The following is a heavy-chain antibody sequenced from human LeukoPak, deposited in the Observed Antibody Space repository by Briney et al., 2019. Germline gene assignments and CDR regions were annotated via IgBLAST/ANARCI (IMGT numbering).Heavy chain of an antibody. V-gene: IGHV4-39*01. D-gene: IGHD2-15*01. CDR3: ARQEVGYCSGGSCFLLAFDI. Sequence: SETLSLTCTVSGGSISSSSYYWGWIRQPPGKGLEWIGSIYYSGSTYYNPSLKSRVTISVDTSKNQFSLKLSSVTAADTAVYYCARQEVGYCSGGSCFLLAFDIWGQGTMVTVSS. CDR2: IYYSGST. J-gene: IGHJ3*02. CDR1: GGSISSSSYY.